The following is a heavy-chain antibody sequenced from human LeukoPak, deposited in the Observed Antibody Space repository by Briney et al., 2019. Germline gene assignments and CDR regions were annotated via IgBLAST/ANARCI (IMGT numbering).Heavy chain of an antibody. J-gene: IGHJ1*01. CDR3: ARGIVVVVAGQRSEYFQH. CDR2: INPNSGGT. CDR1: GYTFTGYY. D-gene: IGHD2-15*01. V-gene: IGHV1-2*02. Sequence: ASVKVSCKASGYTFTGYYMHWVRQAPGQGLEWMGWINPNSGGTNYAQKFQGRVTMTRDTSISTAYMELSRLRSEDTAVYFCARGIVVVVAGQRSEYFQHWGQGTLVTVSS.